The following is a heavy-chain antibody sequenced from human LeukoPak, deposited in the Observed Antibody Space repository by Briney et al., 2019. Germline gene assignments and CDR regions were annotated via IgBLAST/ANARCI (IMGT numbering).Heavy chain of an antibody. CDR3: ARYSSGWYGCDY. D-gene: IGHD6-19*01. V-gene: IGHV1-18*04. Sequence: ASVKVSCKASGYTFTGYYMHWVRQAPGQGLEWMGWISAYNGNTNYAQKLQGRVTMTTDTSTSTAYMELRSLRSDDTAVYYCARYSSGWYGCDYWGQGTLVIVSS. CDR2: ISAYNGNT. J-gene: IGHJ4*02. CDR1: GYTFTGYY.